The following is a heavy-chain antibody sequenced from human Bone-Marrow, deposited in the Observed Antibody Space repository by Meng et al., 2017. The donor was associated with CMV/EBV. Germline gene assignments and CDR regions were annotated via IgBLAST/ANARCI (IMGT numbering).Heavy chain of an antibody. V-gene: IGHV4-59*01. CDR2: IYYSGST. D-gene: IGHD5-24*01. J-gene: IGHJ6*02. CDR3: ARDRWVELATTANYYGLEV. Sequence: SETLSLTCTVSGGSISSYYWSWIRQPPGKGLEWIGYIYYSGSTNYNTSLKSRVTISVDTSKNQFSLKLSSVSAADTAVYYCARDRWVELATTANYYGLEVWGQGTTVTVSS. CDR1: GGSISSYY.